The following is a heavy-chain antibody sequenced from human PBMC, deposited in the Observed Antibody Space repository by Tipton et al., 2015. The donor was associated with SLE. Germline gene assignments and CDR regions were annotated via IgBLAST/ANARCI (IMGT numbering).Heavy chain of an antibody. CDR2: INHSGST. D-gene: IGHD6-13*01. V-gene: IGHV4-34*01. J-gene: IGHJ4*02. CDR3: AREGLYSSSSYGVAY. CDR1: VGSFSGYY. Sequence: TLSLTCAVYVGSFSGYYWSWIRQPPGKGLEWIGEINHSGSTNYNPSLKSRVTISVDTSKNQFSLKLSSVTAADTAVYYCAREGLYSSSSYGVAYWGQGTLVTVSS.